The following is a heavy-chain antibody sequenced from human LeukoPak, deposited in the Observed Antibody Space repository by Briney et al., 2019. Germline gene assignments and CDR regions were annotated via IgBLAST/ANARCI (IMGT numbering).Heavy chain of an antibody. Sequence: LPGGSLRLSCAASGFTFDDHGMHWVRHLPGKGLQWVSGISWSSGIIGYADSVKGRFTVSRDNARNSLYLQMNSLRAEDMALYYCAKDPNTIFGVASYFQHWGQGTLVTVSS. CDR1: GFTFDDHG. D-gene: IGHD3-3*01. J-gene: IGHJ1*01. V-gene: IGHV3-9*03. CDR2: ISWSSGII. CDR3: AKDPNTIFGVASYFQH.